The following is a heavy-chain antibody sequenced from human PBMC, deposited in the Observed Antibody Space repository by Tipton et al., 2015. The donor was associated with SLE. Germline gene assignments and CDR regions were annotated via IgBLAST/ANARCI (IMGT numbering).Heavy chain of an antibody. Sequence: TLSLTCTVSGGSISSSSNYWGWIRQPPGKGLEWIGSIYYSGSTYYNPSLKRRVTITVDTSKNPFSLKLSSVTAADTAVYYCARATYYYDSSGSYYFDYWGQGTLVTVSS. CDR1: GGSISSSSNY. D-gene: IGHD3-22*01. V-gene: IGHV4-39*07. CDR2: IYYSGST. J-gene: IGHJ4*02. CDR3: ARATYYYDSSGSYYFDY.